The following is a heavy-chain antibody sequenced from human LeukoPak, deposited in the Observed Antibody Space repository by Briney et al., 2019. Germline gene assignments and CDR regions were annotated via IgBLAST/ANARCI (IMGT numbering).Heavy chain of an antibody. Sequence: GGSLRLSCAASGFTFSDYYMSWIRQAPGKWLESVSYISSSGTTIYYADSVKGQFTISRDNAKNSLYLQMNSLRAEDTAVYSCASPSPGDSSGYYWGQGTLVTVSS. CDR2: ISSSGTTI. J-gene: IGHJ4*02. V-gene: IGHV3-11*01. CDR3: ASPSPGDSSGYY. D-gene: IGHD3-22*01. CDR1: GFTFSDYY.